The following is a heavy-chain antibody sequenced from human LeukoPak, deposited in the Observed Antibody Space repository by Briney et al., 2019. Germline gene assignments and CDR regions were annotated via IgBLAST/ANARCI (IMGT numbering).Heavy chain of an antibody. CDR2: ISWNSGSE. CDR1: GFTFDDYA. D-gene: IGHD3-9*01. CDR3: AKDPYYDIQGDGMDV. J-gene: IGHJ6*02. Sequence: PGRSLRLSCVASGFTFDDYAMHWVRQAPGKGLEWLSHISWNSGSEGYADSVRGRFTISRDNAKNSVYLQMNSLRVEDTALYYCAKDPYYDIQGDGMDVWGQGTTVTVSS. V-gene: IGHV3-9*01.